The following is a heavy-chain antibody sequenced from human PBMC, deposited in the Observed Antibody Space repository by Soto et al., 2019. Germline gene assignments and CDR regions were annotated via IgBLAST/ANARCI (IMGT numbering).Heavy chain of an antibody. Sequence: QVQLVQSGAEVKKPGSSVKVSCKASRGTFSSYAISWLRQAPGQGLEWLGGIIPIFGTANYAQKFQGSVTITADESTSTAYMELSSLRSEDTDVYYCARALRGWREAYDSSGYYYWGQGTLVNASS. J-gene: IGHJ4*02. CDR3: ARALRGWREAYDSSGYYY. D-gene: IGHD3-22*01. CDR2: IIPIFGTA. V-gene: IGHV1-69*01. CDR1: RGTFSSYA.